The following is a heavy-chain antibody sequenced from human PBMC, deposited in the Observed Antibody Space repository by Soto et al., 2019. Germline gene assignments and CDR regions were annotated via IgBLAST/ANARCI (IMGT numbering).Heavy chain of an antibody. CDR2: IYYSGST. Sequence: SETLSLTCTVSGGSISSSSYYWGWIRQPPGKGLEWIGSIYYSGSTYYNPSPKSRVTISVDTSKNQFSLKLSSVTAADTAVYYCARLMATIRLGFDHWGQGTLVTVSS. CDR3: ARLMATIRLGFDH. CDR1: GGSISSSSYY. V-gene: IGHV4-39*01. J-gene: IGHJ4*02. D-gene: IGHD5-12*01.